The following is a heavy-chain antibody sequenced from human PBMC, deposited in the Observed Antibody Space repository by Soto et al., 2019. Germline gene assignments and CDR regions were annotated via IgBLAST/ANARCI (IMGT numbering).Heavy chain of an antibody. CDR2: IYYSGST. CDR1: GGSISSYY. J-gene: IGHJ5*02. Sequence: PSETLSLTCTVSGGSISSYYWTWIRQPPGKGLEWIGYIYYSGSTNHNPSLKSRVTISVGTSKNQFSLKLSSVTAADTAVYYCARVNDFWTGYYSTNWFDPWGQRTLVTVSS. V-gene: IGHV4-59*01. D-gene: IGHD3-3*01. CDR3: ARVNDFWTGYYSTNWFDP.